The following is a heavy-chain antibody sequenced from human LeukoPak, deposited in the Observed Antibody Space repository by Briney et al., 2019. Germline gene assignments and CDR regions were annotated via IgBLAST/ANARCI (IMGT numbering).Heavy chain of an antibody. D-gene: IGHD6-19*01. CDR2: ISGSGAGT. J-gene: IGHJ1*01. CDR1: GFTFSAYA. CDR3: AKDPAVAHTAGYLQH. Sequence: VGSLRLSCAASGFTFSAYAMSWVRQAPGKGLEWVSFISGSGAGTYYADSVKGRFTISRDNSKNTLYLQMNSLRTEDTAVYYCAKDPAVAHTAGYLQHWGQGTLATVSS. V-gene: IGHV3-23*01.